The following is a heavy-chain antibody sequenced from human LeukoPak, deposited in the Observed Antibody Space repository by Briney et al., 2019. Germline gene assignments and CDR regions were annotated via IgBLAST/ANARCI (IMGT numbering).Heavy chain of an antibody. CDR2: IYYSGST. CDR3: ARARYYGSGSYYQRDYYGMDV. D-gene: IGHD3-10*01. J-gene: IGHJ6*02. Sequence: PSETLSLTCTVSGGSISSYYWSWIRQPPGKGLEWIGYIYYSGSTNYNHSLKSRVTISVDTSKNQFSLKLSSVTAADTAVYYCARARYYGSGSYYQRDYYGMDVWGQGTTVTVSS. CDR1: GGSISSYY. V-gene: IGHV4-59*01.